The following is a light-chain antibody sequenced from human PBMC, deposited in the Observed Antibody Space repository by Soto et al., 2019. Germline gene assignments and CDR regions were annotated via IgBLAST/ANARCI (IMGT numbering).Light chain of an antibody. Sequence: DIQMTQSPSSLSASIGDRVTITCRASQGIGSYLAWYQQKPGKVPKLLIYAASTLQSGVPSRFSGSGSGTHFTLSISSLQPEDIATYYCQKCNSAPFTFGPGTKVDIK. CDR3: QKCNSAPFT. V-gene: IGKV1-27*01. J-gene: IGKJ3*01. CDR1: QGIGSY. CDR2: AAS.